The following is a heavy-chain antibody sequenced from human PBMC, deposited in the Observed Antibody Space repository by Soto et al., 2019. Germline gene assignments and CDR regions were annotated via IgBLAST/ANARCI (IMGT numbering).Heavy chain of an antibody. CDR2: IYSGGST. D-gene: IGHD6-19*01. V-gene: IGHV3-53*01. CDR1: GFTVSSNY. J-gene: IGHJ5*02. CDR3: ARLTGYSSGWRFDP. Sequence: PGGSLRLSCAASGFTVSSNYMSWVRQAPGKGLEWVSVIYSGGSTYYADSVKGRFTISRDNSKNTLYLQMNSLRAEDTAVYYCARLTGYSSGWRFDPWGQGTLVTVSS.